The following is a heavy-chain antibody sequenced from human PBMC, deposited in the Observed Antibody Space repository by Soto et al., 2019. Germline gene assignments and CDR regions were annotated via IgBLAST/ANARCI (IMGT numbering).Heavy chain of an antibody. D-gene: IGHD6-13*01. J-gene: IGHJ4*02. CDR2: ISYDGSNK. V-gene: IGHV3-30-3*01. CDR1: GFTFSSYA. CDR3: ARDMSSSWYGKLDY. Sequence: GGSLRLSCAASGFTFSSYAMHWVRQAPGKGLEWVAVISYDGSNKYYADSVKGRFTISRDNSKNTLYLQMNSLRAEDTAVYYCARDMSSSWYGKLDYWGQGTLVTVSS.